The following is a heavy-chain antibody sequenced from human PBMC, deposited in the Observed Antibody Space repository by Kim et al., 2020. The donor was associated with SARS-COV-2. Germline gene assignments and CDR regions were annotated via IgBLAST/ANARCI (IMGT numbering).Heavy chain of an antibody. D-gene: IGHD1-7*01. Sequence: SSATYDAESEKGRFTVYRENAKNSLYLQMNSLWDGDAAVYYCARGNCMDVWGQGTTVTVSS. CDR3: ARGNCMDV. J-gene: IGHJ6*02. CDR2: SSAT. V-gene: IGHV3-48*02.